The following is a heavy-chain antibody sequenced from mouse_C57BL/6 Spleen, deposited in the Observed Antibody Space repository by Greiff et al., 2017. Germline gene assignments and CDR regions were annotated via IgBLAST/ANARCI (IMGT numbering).Heavy chain of an antibody. J-gene: IGHJ2*01. D-gene: IGHD3-2*02. CDR1: GYTFTSYW. CDR3: ERDDSGYGY. CDR2: IHPNSGST. Sequence: QVQLQQPGAELVKPGASVKLSCKASGYTFTSYWMHWVKQRPGQGLEWIGMIHPNSGSTNYNENIKSKATLTVDKSSSTAYMRLSSLTSEDSAVYWCERDDSGYGYWGQGTTLTVSS. V-gene: IGHV1-64*01.